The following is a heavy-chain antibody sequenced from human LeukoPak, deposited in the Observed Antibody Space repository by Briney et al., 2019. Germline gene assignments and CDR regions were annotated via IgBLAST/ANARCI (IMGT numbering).Heavy chain of an antibody. CDR3: VKHHGWVQYAN. J-gene: IGHJ4*02. Sequence: GGTLRLSCAASGFIFSHHGMNWVRQAPGKGLEWVSGIRTDGVTTYYADSVKGRFIISRDNSKNTVYLQMNSLSAEDAAVYYCVKHHGWVQYANGGQGTLVT. CDR2: IRTDGVTT. V-gene: IGHV3-23*01. CDR1: GFIFSHHG. D-gene: IGHD5-24*01.